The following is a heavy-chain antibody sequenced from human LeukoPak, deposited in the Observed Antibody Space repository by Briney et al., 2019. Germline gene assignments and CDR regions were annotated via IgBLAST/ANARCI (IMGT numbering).Heavy chain of an antibody. V-gene: IGHV4-34*01. CDR3: ARGPESGSYFAWFGP. J-gene: IGHJ5*02. Sequence: SETLSHTCAVYGGSFSGYFWNWIRQPPGKGLEWIGEINHSGSTHHNPSLKSRVTISIDTSKNQISLKLSSVTAADTAVYYCARGPESGSYFAWFGPWGQGTLVTVSS. D-gene: IGHD3-10*01. CDR1: GGSFSGYF. CDR2: INHSGST.